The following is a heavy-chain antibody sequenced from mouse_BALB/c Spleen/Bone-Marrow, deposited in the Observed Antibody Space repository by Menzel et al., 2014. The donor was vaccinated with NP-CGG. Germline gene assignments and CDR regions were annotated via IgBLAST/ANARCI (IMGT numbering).Heavy chain of an antibody. CDR2: IDPANGNS. J-gene: IGHJ3*01. V-gene: IGHV14-3*02. D-gene: IGHD2-1*01. CDR3: TRGGNYGWFAY. CDR1: GFNIKDIY. Sequence: LMESGAELVKPGASVKLSCTASGFNIKDIYMHWVKERPEQGLEWIGRIDPANGNSIYDPKFQDKATITADTSSNTAYLQLSSLTSEDTAVYYCTRGGNYGWFAYWGQGTLVTVSA.